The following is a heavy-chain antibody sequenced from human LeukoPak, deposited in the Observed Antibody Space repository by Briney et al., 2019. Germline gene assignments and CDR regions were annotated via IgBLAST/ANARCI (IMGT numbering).Heavy chain of an antibody. Sequence: ASVKVSCKASGGSFSSYAISWVRQAPGQGLEWMGGIIPFFDTASYAQKFQGRVTITADESTSTAYMELSSLRSEDTAVYYCAREGFWSGYYTGMGAFDIWGQGTMVTVSS. D-gene: IGHD3-3*01. CDR1: GGSFSSYA. J-gene: IGHJ3*02. V-gene: IGHV1-69*13. CDR3: AREGFWSGYYTGMGAFDI. CDR2: IIPFFDTA.